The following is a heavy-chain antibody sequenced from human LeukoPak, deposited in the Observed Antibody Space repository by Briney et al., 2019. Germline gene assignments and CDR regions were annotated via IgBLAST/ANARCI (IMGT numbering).Heavy chain of an antibody. CDR2: IIPIFGTA. J-gene: IGHJ5*02. CDR1: GGTFSSYA. V-gene: IGHV1-69*13. Sequence: SVKVSCKASGGTFSSYAISWVRQAPGQGLEWMGGIIPIFGTANYAQKFQGRVTITADESTSTAYMELSRLRSDDTAVYYCARDSSPRDYDFWSGYYSAWGQGTLVTVSS. CDR3: ARDSSPRDYDFWSGYYSA. D-gene: IGHD3-3*01.